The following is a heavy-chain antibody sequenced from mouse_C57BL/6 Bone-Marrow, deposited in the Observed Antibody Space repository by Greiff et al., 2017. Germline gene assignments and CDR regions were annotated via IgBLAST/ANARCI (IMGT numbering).Heavy chain of an antibody. CDR2: IYIGNGYT. CDR1: GYTFTSYG. Sequence: VQLQQSGAELVRPGSSVKMSCKTSGYTFTSYGINWVKQRPGQGLEWIGYIYIGNGYTEYNEKFKGKITLTSDTSSSTANMQLSSLTSEDSAIYFWSRSDYDYDGYAMDYWGQGTSVTVSS. CDR3: SRSDYDYDGYAMDY. V-gene: IGHV1-58*01. J-gene: IGHJ4*01. D-gene: IGHD2-4*01.